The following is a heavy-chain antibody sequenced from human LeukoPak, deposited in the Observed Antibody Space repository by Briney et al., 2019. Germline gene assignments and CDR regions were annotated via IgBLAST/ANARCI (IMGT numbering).Heavy chain of an antibody. CDR1: GLTFNKAW. D-gene: IGHD3-22*01. CDR3: ISGYSLAY. J-gene: IGHJ4*02. Sequence: AGGSLRLSCAASGLTFNKAWMGWVRQAPGKGLDNIGRIKIKTDGRTTDYAAPVKGRFTISRDDSKNTLYLQMNSLRAENTAVYYCISGYSLAYWGQGTLVTVSS. CDR2: IKIKTDGRTT. V-gene: IGHV3-15*01.